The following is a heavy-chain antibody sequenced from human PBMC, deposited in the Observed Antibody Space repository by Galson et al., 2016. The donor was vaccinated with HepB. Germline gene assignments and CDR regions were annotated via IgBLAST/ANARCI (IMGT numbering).Heavy chain of an antibody. CDR2: IYAGGRT. CDR3: TRDGRMDV. J-gene: IGHJ6*02. CDR1: GFMFSDNY. Sequence: SLRLSCAASGFMFSDNYMSWVRQAPGKGLEWVSVIYAGGRTFYGDSAKGRFTTSGDNSKNTFYLQMSSLGVEDTGVYYCTRDGRMDVWGPGTTVTVSS. V-gene: IGHV3-53*01.